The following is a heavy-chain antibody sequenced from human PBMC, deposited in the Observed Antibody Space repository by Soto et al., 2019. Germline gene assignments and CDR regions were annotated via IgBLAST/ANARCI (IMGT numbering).Heavy chain of an antibody. V-gene: IGHV1-46*03. Sequence: ASVKVSCKASGYTFTSYYMHWVRQAPGQGLEWMGIINPSGGSTSYAQKFQGRVTMTRDTSTSTVYMELSSLRSEDTAVYYCARFTRSGWFPRGFDSWGQGTLVTVSS. CDR3: ARFTRSGWFPRGFDS. CDR1: GYTFTSYY. J-gene: IGHJ4*02. CDR2: INPSGGST. D-gene: IGHD6-19*01.